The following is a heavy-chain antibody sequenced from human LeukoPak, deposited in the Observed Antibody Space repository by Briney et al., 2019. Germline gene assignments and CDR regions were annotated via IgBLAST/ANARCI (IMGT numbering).Heavy chain of an antibody. D-gene: IGHD3-10*01. Sequence: ASVKVSCKASGYTFTSYDINWVRQATGQGLEWMGWMNPNSGNTGYAQKFQGRVTMTRNTSISTAYMELSSLRSEGTAVYYCAGSVRGYDAFDIWGQGTMVTVSS. V-gene: IGHV1-8*01. CDR2: MNPNSGNT. CDR1: GYTFTSYD. CDR3: AGSVRGYDAFDI. J-gene: IGHJ3*02.